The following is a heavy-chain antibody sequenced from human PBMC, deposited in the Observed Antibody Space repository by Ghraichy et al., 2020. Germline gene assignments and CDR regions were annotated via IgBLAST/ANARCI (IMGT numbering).Heavy chain of an antibody. CDR3: ARVRFVEWLFDDGFDI. J-gene: IGHJ3*02. CDR1: GYTFSNYA. D-gene: IGHD3-3*01. CDR2: INTNTGNP. Sequence: ASVKVSCKASGYTFSNYAMHWVRQAPGQGLEWMGWINTNTGNPTYAQGFTGRFVFSLDTSVTTAYLQISSLKAEDTAVYYCARVRFVEWLFDDGFDIWGQGTMVTVSS. V-gene: IGHV7-4-1*02.